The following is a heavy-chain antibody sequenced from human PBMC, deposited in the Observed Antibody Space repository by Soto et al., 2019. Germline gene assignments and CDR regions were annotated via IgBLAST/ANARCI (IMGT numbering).Heavy chain of an antibody. D-gene: IGHD5-18*01. Sequence: EVQLVVSGGGLVEPGKSLRLSCVVSGFTYEDFARHWVRQAPGKGLEWVSGISWNSASTGYADSVTGRFTISRDNAKNSLYLQMRNLTGDDTAMYYCVKDFRTYTNGLDVWGTGTSVTVSS. CDR3: VKDFRTYTNGLDV. J-gene: IGHJ6*04. V-gene: IGHV3-9*01. CDR1: GFTYEDFA. CDR2: ISWNSAST.